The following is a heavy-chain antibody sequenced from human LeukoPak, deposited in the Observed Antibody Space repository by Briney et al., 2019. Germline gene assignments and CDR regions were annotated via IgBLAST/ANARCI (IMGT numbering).Heavy chain of an antibody. V-gene: IGHV1-8*01. CDR3: ARAIAAAGSLYYYYYYMDV. CDR1: GYTFTSYD. J-gene: IGHJ6*03. D-gene: IGHD6-13*01. CDR2: MNPNSGNT. Sequence: ASVKVSCKASGYTFTSYDINWVRQATGQGLEWMGWMNPNSGNTGYAQKFQGRVTMTRNTSISTAYMELSSLRSEDTAVYYCARAIAAAGSLYYYYYYMDVWGKGTTVTVSS.